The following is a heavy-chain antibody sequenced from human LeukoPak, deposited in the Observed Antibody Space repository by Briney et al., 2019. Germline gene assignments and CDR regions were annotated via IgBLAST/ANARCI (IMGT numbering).Heavy chain of an antibody. CDR1: GFTFSSYG. CDR2: VRYDGSNK. V-gene: IGHV3-30*02. CDR3: AKDDAWLRFGE. J-gene: IGHJ4*02. D-gene: IGHD3-10*01. Sequence: GGSLRLSCAASGFTFSSYGMHWVRQAPGKGLEWVAFVRYDGSNKYYADSVKGRFTISRDNSKNTLYLEVISLTADDTAVYYCAKDDAWLRFGEWSQGTLVTVSS.